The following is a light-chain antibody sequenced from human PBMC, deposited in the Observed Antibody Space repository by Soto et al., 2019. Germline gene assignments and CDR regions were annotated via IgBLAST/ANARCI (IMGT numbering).Light chain of an antibody. CDR2: EVS. J-gene: IGLJ1*01. Sequence: QSVLTQPASVSGSPGQSITISCTGTNSDVGGYNYVSWYQQHPGKAPELMIYEVSHRPSGVSNRFSGSKSDSTASLTISGLQAEDEADYYRSSYKSISTLYVFGTGTKVTVL. CDR3: SSYKSISTLYV. CDR1: NSDVGGYNY. V-gene: IGLV2-14*01.